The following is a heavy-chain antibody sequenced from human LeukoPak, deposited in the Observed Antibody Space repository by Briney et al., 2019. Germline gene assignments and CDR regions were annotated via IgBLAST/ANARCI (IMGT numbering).Heavy chain of an antibody. V-gene: IGHV1-2*02. Sequence: ASVKVSCKASGYTFTGYYMHWVRQAPGQGLEWIGWINPNSGGTNYAQKFQGRVTMTRDTSISTAYMELSRLRSDDTAVYYCARDFNPYYYDSSGYSQWGQGTLVTVSS. CDR3: ARDFNPYYYDSSGYSQ. J-gene: IGHJ4*02. D-gene: IGHD3-22*01. CDR2: INPNSGGT. CDR1: GYTFTGYY.